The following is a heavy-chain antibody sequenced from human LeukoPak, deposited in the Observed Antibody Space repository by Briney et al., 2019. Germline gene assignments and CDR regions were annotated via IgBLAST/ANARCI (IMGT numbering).Heavy chain of an antibody. V-gene: IGHV3-30*12. J-gene: IGHJ4*02. Sequence: GGSLRLSCAASGFAFSTFGMQWVRQAPGKGLEWVAVISSDGSKKDYADSVKGRLTISRDNSKNTLYLQMNSLRAEDTAVYYCARGAHKRDDYGGFFDYWGQGTLVTVSS. CDR3: ARGAHKRDDYGGFFDY. CDR2: ISSDGSKK. CDR1: GFAFSTFG. D-gene: IGHD4-23*01.